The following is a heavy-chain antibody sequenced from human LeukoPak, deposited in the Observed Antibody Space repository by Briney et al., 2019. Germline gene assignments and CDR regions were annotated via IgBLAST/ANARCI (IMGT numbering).Heavy chain of an antibody. CDR3: ARVTGTWWADY. D-gene: IGHD2-8*02. CDR1: GFTVSNYG. J-gene: IGHJ4*02. Sequence: GGSLRLSCAASGFTVSNYGMNWVRQAPGEGLEWVSYISSSGTTIYYADSVKGRFTISRDNAKNSLHLQMNSLRDEDTAVYYCARVTGTWWADYWGQGKLGSVSS. V-gene: IGHV3-48*02. CDR2: ISSSGTTI.